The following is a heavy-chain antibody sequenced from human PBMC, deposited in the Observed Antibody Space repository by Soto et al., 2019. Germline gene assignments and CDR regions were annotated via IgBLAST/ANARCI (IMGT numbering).Heavy chain of an antibody. V-gene: IGHV4-34*01. D-gene: IGHD6-25*01. CDR1: GGSFSGYY. CDR2: INHSGST. Sequence: QVQLQQWGAGLLKPSETQSLTCAVYGGSFSGYYWSWIRQPPGKGLEWIGEINHSGSTNYNPSLKSRVTISVDTSKNQFSLKLSSVTAADTAVYYCARDVWRQRGLFYWGQGTLVTVSS. CDR3: ARDVWRQRGLFY. J-gene: IGHJ4*02.